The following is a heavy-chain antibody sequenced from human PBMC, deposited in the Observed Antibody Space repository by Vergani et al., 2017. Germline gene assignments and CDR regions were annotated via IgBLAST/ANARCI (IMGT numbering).Heavy chain of an antibody. CDR3: AKGLLWFGELFPSPNRNWYFDL. V-gene: IGHV3-33*06. CDR1: GFTFSSYG. Sequence: QVQLVESGGGVVQPGRSLRLSCAASGFTFSSYGMHWVRQAPGKGLEWVAVIWYDGSNKYYADSVKGRFTISRDNSKNTLYLQMNSLRAEDTAVYYCAKGLLWFGELFPSPNRNWYFDLWGRGTLVTVSS. J-gene: IGHJ2*01. CDR2: IWYDGSNK. D-gene: IGHD3-10*01.